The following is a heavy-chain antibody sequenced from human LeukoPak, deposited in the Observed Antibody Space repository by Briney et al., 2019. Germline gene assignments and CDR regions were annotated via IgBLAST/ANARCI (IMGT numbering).Heavy chain of an antibody. J-gene: IGHJ3*02. CDR3: VRDIEAPGIAFDI. Sequence: GGSLRLSCTASGFTFSSYWMSWVRQAPGKGLEWVANIKQDGSEKYYVDSVKGRFTISRDNAKNSLYLQMNSLRAEDTAVYYCVRDIEAPGIAFDIWGRGTMVTVSS. CDR1: GFTFSSYW. D-gene: IGHD6-13*01. CDR2: IKQDGSEK. V-gene: IGHV3-7*04.